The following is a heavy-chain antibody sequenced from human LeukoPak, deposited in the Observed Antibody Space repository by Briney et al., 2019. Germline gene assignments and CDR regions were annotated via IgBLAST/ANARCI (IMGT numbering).Heavy chain of an antibody. D-gene: IGHD1-1*01. Sequence: SETLSLTCAVYGGSFSGYYWSWIRQPPGKGLEWLGEINHSGSTNYNPSLKSRVTISVDTSKNQFSLKLSSVTAADTAVYYCARYSGNEKPDAFDIWGQGTMVTVSS. CDR2: INHSGST. CDR1: GGSFSGYY. CDR3: ARYSGNEKPDAFDI. V-gene: IGHV4-34*01. J-gene: IGHJ3*02.